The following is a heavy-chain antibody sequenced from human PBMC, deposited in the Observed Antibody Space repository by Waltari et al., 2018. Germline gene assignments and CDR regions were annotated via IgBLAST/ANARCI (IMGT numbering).Heavy chain of an antibody. J-gene: IGHJ4*02. CDR2: GYHVGYT. CDR1: GDSFSDNYW. CDR3: ARSRSGYTFFDY. Sequence: QVQLQESGPGLVEPSGTLSLTCAVSGDSFSDNYWWDWVRQSPGQGLEWIGQGYHVGYTNYNPSLKSRLTMSIDKSKNQFSLRLTSVTAADTGVYYCARSRSGYTFFDYWGQGVMVTVSS. V-gene: IGHV4-4*02. D-gene: IGHD3-3*01.